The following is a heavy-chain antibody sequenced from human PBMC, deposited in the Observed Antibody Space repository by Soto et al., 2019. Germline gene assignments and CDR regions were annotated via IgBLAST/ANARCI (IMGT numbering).Heavy chain of an antibody. CDR1: GGSISSYY. J-gene: IGHJ4*02. CDR3: SRHQGGYPPDY. V-gene: IGHV4-59*08. CDR2: IYYTGCT. D-gene: IGHD5-12*01. Sequence: QVQLQESGPGLVKPSETLSLTCTVSGGSISSYYWNWIRQPPGKGLEWIGYIYYTGCTNYNPSLKSRVTISLNTPKNQFSLKLSSVTATDTAVYYCSRHQGGYPPDYWGQGTLVTVSS.